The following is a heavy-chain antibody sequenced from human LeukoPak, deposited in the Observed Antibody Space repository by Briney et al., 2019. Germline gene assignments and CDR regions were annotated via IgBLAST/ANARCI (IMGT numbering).Heavy chain of an antibody. Sequence: GGSLRLSCAAPGFTFSDYYMSWIRQAPGKGLEWVSYISNSGTIINYADSVKGRFTIPRDNAKNSLYLQMNSLRAEDTAVYYCAKDGGNYYDTAGNHLMRSYMDVWGKGTTVTVSS. V-gene: IGHV3-11*04. CDR2: ISNSGTII. CDR1: GFTFSDYY. J-gene: IGHJ6*04. CDR3: AKDGGNYYDTAGNHLMRSYMDV. D-gene: IGHD3-22*01.